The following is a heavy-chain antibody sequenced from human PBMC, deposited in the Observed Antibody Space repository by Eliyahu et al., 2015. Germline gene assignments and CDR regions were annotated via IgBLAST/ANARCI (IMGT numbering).Heavy chain of an antibody. CDR1: GFTFSSYA. CDR2: ISGSGGST. CDR3: AKGGVGYGDYSYFDL. D-gene: IGHD4-17*01. Sequence: EVQLLESGGGLVQPGGSLRLSCAASGFTFSSYAMXWVRQAPGKGLEWVSAISGSGGSTYYADSVKGRFTISRDNSKNTLYLQMNSLRAEDTAVYYCAKGGVGYGDYSYFDLWGRGTLVTVSS. V-gene: IGHV3-23*01. J-gene: IGHJ2*01.